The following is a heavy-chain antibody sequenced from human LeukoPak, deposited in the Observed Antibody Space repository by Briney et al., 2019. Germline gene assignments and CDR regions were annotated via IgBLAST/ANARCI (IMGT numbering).Heavy chain of an antibody. Sequence: SQTLSLTCTVSGGSISSGSYYWSWIRQPAGKGLEWIGRIYTSGSTNYNPSLKSRVTISVDTSKNQFSLKLSSVTAADTAVYYCARDLPPRQKYCSGGSCYNSDYWGQGTLVTVSS. CDR1: GGSISSGSYY. V-gene: IGHV4-61*02. D-gene: IGHD2-15*01. CDR2: IYTSGST. J-gene: IGHJ4*02. CDR3: ARDLPPRQKYCSGGSCYNSDY.